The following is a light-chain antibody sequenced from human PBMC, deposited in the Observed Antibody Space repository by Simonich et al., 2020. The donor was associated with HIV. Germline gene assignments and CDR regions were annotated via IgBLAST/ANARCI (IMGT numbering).Light chain of an antibody. CDR3: QQYGSSPYT. CDR2: GAS. CDR1: QSVSTN. V-gene: IGKV3-15*01. Sequence: KVMTQSPATLSVSPGETATLSCRASQSVSTNLAWYQQKPGQAPRLLIYGASTRATGIPARFSGSGSGTEFTLTISSLQSEDFAVYYCQQYGSSPYTFGQGTKLEIK. J-gene: IGKJ2*01.